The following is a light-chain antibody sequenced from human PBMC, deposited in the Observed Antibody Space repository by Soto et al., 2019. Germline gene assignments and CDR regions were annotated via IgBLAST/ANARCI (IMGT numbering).Light chain of an antibody. CDR3: MQALQAPDT. J-gene: IGKJ2*01. CDR2: LGS. Sequence: DIVMTQSPLSLPVTPGEPASISCRSSQSLLHSNGYNCLDWYLQKPGQSPQLLIYLGSNRASGVPDRICGSGSGTDFTLKISRVEAEDAGVYYCMQALQAPDTFAQGTKLEIK. CDR1: QSLLHSNGYNC. V-gene: IGKV2-28*01.